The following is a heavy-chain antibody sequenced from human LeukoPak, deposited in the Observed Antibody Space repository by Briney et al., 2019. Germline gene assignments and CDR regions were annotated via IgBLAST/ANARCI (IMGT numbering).Heavy chain of an antibody. CDR3: ARDDTNGIDY. Sequence: GGSLRLSCAASGFTFSYYWMLWLRQTPGKGLVPVARIGSDGGSTRYADSVKGRFTISRDNAKSTLYLQLNSLSADDTGIYYCARDDTNGIDYWGQGTLVTVSS. V-gene: IGHV3-74*01. CDR1: GFTFSYYW. CDR2: IGSDGGST. J-gene: IGHJ4*02. D-gene: IGHD2-2*01.